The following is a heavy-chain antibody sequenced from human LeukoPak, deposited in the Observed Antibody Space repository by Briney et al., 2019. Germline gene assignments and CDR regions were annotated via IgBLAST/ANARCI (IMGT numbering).Heavy chain of an antibody. CDR3: ARLDLFQASGSTLVDY. CDR2: IYYSGST. J-gene: IGHJ4*02. D-gene: IGHD5-12*01. Sequence: SETLSLTCTVSGGSISSGGYYWSWIRQPPGKGLEWIGSIYYSGSTYYNPSLKSRVTISVDTSKNQFSLKLSSVTAADTAVYYCARLDLFQASGSTLVDYWGQGTLVTVSS. CDR1: GGSISSGGYY. V-gene: IGHV4-39*01.